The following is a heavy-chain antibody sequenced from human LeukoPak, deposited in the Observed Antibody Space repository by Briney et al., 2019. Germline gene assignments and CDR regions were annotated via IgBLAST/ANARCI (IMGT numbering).Heavy chain of an antibody. CDR1: GFTFDDYG. J-gene: IGHJ4*02. Sequence: GGSLRLSCAASGFTFDDYGMSWVRQAPGKGLEWVSGINWNGGSTGYADFVKGRFTISRDNAKNSLYLQMNSLRAEDTALYYCASGYYDILTGYYNYWGQGTLVTVSS. V-gene: IGHV3-20*04. D-gene: IGHD3-9*01. CDR2: INWNGGST. CDR3: ASGYYDILTGYYNY.